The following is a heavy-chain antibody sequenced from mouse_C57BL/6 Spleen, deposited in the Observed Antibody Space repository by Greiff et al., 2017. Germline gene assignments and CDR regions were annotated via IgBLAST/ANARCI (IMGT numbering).Heavy chain of an antibody. Sequence: EVQLQASGPELVKPGASVKIPCKASGYTFTDYNMDWVKQSHGKSLEWIGDIHPNNGGTIYNQKFKGKATLTVDKSSSTAYMELRSLTSEDTAVYYCAREGGLRYFDVWGTGTTVTVSS. D-gene: IGHD3-3*01. CDR3: AREGGLRYFDV. CDR2: IHPNNGGT. J-gene: IGHJ1*03. V-gene: IGHV1-18*01. CDR1: GYTFTDYN.